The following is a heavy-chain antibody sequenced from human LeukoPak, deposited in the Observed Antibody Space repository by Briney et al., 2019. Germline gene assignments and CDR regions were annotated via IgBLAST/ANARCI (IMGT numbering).Heavy chain of an antibody. Sequence: GGSLRLSCAASGFTFSSYAMHWVRQAPGKGLEWVAVISYDGSNKYYADSVEGRFTISRDNSKNTLYLQMNNLRAEDTAVYYCARQAQLPSPSYYYYYGMDVWGQGTTVTVSS. D-gene: IGHD2-2*01. J-gene: IGHJ6*02. CDR1: GFTFSSYA. CDR3: ARQAQLPSPSYYYYYGMDV. CDR2: ISYDGSNK. V-gene: IGHV3-30-3*01.